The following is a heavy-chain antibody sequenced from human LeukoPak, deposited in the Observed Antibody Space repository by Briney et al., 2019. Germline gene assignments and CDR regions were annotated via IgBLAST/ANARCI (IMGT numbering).Heavy chain of an antibody. CDR2: ISSSSSTI. Sequence: GGSLRLSCAASGFTFSSHSMNWVRQAPGKGLEWVSYISSSSSTIYYADSVKGRFTISRDNAKNSLYLQMNSLRAEDTAMYYCARHTTQKTAMPDYWGQGTLVTVSS. CDR3: ARHTTQKTAMPDY. V-gene: IGHV3-48*01. CDR1: GFTFSSHS. D-gene: IGHD2-2*01. J-gene: IGHJ4*02.